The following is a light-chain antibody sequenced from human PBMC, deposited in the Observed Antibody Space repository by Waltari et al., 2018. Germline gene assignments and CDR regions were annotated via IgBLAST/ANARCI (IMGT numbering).Light chain of an antibody. J-gene: IGKJ4*02. V-gene: IGKV1-12*01. CDR1: EDIGTW. Sequence: DIQMTQSPSSVSASVGDRVTITCRASEDIGTWVRWYQHKLGEAPRLLIYHVSSLQSGVPSRFSGSGSGTDFTLTISSLQPEDFATYSCQQSKTFPPTFGRGTTVE. CDR3: QQSKTFPPT. CDR2: HVS.